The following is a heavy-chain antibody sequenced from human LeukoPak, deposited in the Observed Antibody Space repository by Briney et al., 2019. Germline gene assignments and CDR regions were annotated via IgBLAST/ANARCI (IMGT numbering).Heavy chain of an antibody. D-gene: IGHD2-21*01. CDR3: ARSGAYGWFDP. Sequence: SETLSLTCTVSGGSISSGDYYWSWIRQPPGKGLEWIGYIYYSGSTYYNPSLKSRVTISVDTSKNQVSLKLSSVTAADTAVYYCARSGAYGWFDPWGQGTLVTVSS. J-gene: IGHJ5*02. CDR1: GGSISSGDYY. V-gene: IGHV4-30-4*02. CDR2: IYYSGST.